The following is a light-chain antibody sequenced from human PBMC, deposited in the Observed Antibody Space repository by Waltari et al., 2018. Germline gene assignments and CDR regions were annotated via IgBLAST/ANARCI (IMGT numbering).Light chain of an antibody. CDR1: DIGGRS. Sequence: SYILTQPPSVSVAPGQAASITCGGADIGGRSVHWYQQRPGQAPIWIVFEDSDRPSGIPERFSGSRSGNTATLTISRVEAGDEADYFCHLWDGLLDHVVFGGGTKLTVL. V-gene: IGLV3-21*02. CDR2: EDS. CDR3: HLWDGLLDHVV. J-gene: IGLJ2*01.